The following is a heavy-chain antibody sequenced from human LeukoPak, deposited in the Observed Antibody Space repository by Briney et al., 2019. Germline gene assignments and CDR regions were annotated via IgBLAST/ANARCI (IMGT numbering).Heavy chain of an antibody. CDR1: GGSISSYY. J-gene: IGHJ4*02. Sequence: SETLSLTCTVSGGSISSYYWSWIRQPAGKGLEWIGRIYTSGSTNYNPSLKSRVTMSVDTSKNQFSLKLSSVTAADTALYYCARVHPAVYTTGWESLDYWGQGIMVTVSS. D-gene: IGHD6-19*01. V-gene: IGHV4-4*07. CDR2: IYTSGST. CDR3: ARVHPAVYTTGWESLDY.